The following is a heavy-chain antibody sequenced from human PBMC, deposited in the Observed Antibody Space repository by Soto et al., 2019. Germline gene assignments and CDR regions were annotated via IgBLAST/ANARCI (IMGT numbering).Heavy chain of an antibody. V-gene: IGHV3-30*18. Sequence: QVQLVESGGGVVQPGRSLRLSCAASGFTFSSYGMHWVRQAPGKGLEWVAVISYDGSNKYYADSVKGRFTISRDNSKNTLYLQMNRLRAEDTAVYYCAKDRVGATPDAFDIWGQGTMVTVSS. D-gene: IGHD1-26*01. CDR3: AKDRVGATPDAFDI. CDR1: GFTFSSYG. CDR2: ISYDGSNK. J-gene: IGHJ3*02.